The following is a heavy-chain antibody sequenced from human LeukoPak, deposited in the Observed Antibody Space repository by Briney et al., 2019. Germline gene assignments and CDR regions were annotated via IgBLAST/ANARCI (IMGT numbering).Heavy chain of an antibody. V-gene: IGHV3-9*01. J-gene: IGHJ3*02. CDR1: GFTFDNYA. D-gene: IGHD3-22*01. CDR2: ITWNSGSI. Sequence: GGSLRLSCAASGFTFDNYAMHWVRQVPGKGLQWVSGITWNSGSIAYADSVKGRFTISRDNAKKSVYLQMNSLRAEDTAVYYCARSQYYYDSTGFPRPLRAFDIWGQGIMVTVSS. CDR3: ARSQYYYDSTGFPRPLRAFDI.